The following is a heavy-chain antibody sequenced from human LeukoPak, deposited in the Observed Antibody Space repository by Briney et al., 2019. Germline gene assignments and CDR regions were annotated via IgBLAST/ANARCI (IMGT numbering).Heavy chain of an antibody. CDR1: GGSISSGGYS. D-gene: IGHD3-22*01. J-gene: IGHJ4*02. CDR2: IHHSGSA. CDR3: ARGYDSSGFYSQDY. V-gene: IGHV4-30-2*01. Sequence: SQTLSLTCAVSGGSISSGGYSWSWIRQPPGKGLEWIGCIHHSGSAYYNPSLKSRVTISVDRSKNQFSLKLSSVTAADTAMYYCARGYDSSGFYSQDYWGQGTLVTVSS.